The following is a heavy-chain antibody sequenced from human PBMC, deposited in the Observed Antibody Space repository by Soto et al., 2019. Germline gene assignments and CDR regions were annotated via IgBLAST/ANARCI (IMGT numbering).Heavy chain of an antibody. CDR3: VKNSGWFNT. J-gene: IGHJ5*02. V-gene: IGHV3-23*01. Sequence: QLLQSGGGLVQPGGSPTLSCAASGFTFGTTAMSWVRQAPGEGLEWVSTIDGSGGITYYADSVKGRFTISGDNSRNTVYLQMNSLRGDDTALYYCVKNSGWFNTWGQGALVTVSS. CDR1: GFTFGTTA. CDR2: IDGSGGIT. D-gene: IGHD3-10*01.